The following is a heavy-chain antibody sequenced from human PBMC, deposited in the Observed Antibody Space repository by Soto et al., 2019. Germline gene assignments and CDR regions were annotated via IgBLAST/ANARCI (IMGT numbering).Heavy chain of an antibody. CDR1: GGSVSSGSYY. D-gene: IGHD5-18*01. CDR3: ARGVGYSYGRTYYYYGMDV. Sequence: PSETLSLTCTVSGGSVSSGSYYWSWIRQPPGKGLEWIGYIYYSGSTNYNPSLKSRVTISVDTSKNQFSLKLSSVTAADTAVYYCARGVGYSYGRTYYYYGMDVWGQGTTVTVSS. V-gene: IGHV4-61*01. J-gene: IGHJ6*02. CDR2: IYYSGST.